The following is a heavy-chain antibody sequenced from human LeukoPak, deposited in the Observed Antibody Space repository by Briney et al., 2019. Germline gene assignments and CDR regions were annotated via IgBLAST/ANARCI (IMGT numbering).Heavy chain of an antibody. J-gene: IGHJ5*02. CDR3: ASFDYGDYGVDP. CDR1: GGSLSSYY. V-gene: IGHV4-4*07. CDR2: IYTSGST. D-gene: IGHD4-17*01. Sequence: PSEALSLTCTVTGGSLSSYYWSWLRQPAGKGLDGIGRIYTSGSTNYNPSLKSRVTMSVDTSKNQFSLKLSSVTAADTAVYYCASFDYGDYGVDPWGQGTLVTVSS.